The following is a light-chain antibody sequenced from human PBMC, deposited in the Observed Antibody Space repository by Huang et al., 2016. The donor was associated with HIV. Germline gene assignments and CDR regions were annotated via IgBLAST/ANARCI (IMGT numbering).Light chain of an antibody. CDR3: QQYGGSPFT. J-gene: IGKJ3*01. CDR2: QTS. Sequence: EVVLTQSPGTVSLSPGERATLSCRASQNISSSFLARYQQKPGQAPKLLLFQTSSRPTGIPDRFSGSGSGTDFSLTIDRLEPEDFAVYYCQQYGGSPFTFGPGTRVDIK. CDR1: QNISSSF. V-gene: IGKV3-20*01.